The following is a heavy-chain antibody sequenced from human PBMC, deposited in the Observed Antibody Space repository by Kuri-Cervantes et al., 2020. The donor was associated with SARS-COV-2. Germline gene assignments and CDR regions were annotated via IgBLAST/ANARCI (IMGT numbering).Heavy chain of an antibody. J-gene: IGHJ4*02. Sequence: GSLRLSCAASGFTFSSYAMSWVRQAPGKGLEWVSAISGSGGSTYYADSVKGRFTISRDNSKNTLYLQMNSLRAEDTAVYHCAKDSIVVVVPAAKDYWGQGTLVTVSS. CDR3: AKDSIVVVVPAAKDY. CDR1: GFTFSSYA. V-gene: IGHV3-23*01. D-gene: IGHD2-2*01. CDR2: ISGSGGST.